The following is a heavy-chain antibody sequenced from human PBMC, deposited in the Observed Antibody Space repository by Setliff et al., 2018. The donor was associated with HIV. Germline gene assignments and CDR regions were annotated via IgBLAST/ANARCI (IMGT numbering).Heavy chain of an antibody. Sequence: SETLSLTCAVYGGSFSGYYWSWIRQPPGKGLEWIGEINHSGNTNYNPSLKSRVTISVDTSKNQFSLRLSSVTAADTAVYYCARAVNQNKAMFYIARWGWYFDLWGRGTLVTVSS. J-gene: IGHJ2*01. D-gene: IGHD5-18*01. V-gene: IGHV4-34*01. CDR2: INHSGNT. CDR3: ARAVNQNKAMFYIARWGWYFDL. CDR1: GGSFSGYY.